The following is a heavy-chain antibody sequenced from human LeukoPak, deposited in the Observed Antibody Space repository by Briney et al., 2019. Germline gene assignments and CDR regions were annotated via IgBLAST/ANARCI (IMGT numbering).Heavy chain of an antibody. CDR3: ARDPSITMVRGVIGRFDY. V-gene: IGHV3-30*04. J-gene: IGHJ4*02. CDR1: GFTFGDHA. CDR2: ISYDGSNK. D-gene: IGHD3-10*01. Sequence: GGSLRLSCTASGFTFGDHAMSWVRQAPGKGLEWVAVISYDGSNKYYADSVKGRFTISRDNSKNTLYLQMNSLRAEDTAVYYCARDPSITMVRGVIGRFDYWGQGTLVTVSS.